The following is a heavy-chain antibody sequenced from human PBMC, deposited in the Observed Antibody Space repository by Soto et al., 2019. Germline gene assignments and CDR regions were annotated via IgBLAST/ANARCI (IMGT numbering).Heavy chain of an antibody. CDR3: TTDSYITSIIVRFDY. CDR2: VKSKTDGGTT. CDR1: GFTFSNAW. V-gene: IGHV3-15*07. D-gene: IGHD3-22*01. Sequence: TGGFLRHSCAASGFTFSNAWINWVRQTPGKGLEWVGRVKSKTDGGTTDFAAPGKGRFAISRDDSKNMVYLEMNSLKTEDTAIYYCTTDSYITSIIVRFDYWGHGTLVTVSS. J-gene: IGHJ4*01.